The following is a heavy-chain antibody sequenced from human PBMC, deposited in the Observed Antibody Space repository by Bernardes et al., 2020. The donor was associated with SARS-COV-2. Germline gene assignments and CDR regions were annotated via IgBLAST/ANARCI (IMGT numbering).Heavy chain of an antibody. J-gene: IGHJ2*01. V-gene: IGHV4-34*01. CDR1: GGSFSGYY. CDR3: ARGRLDYGDYGDWYLDL. D-gene: IGHD4-17*01. CDR2: INHSGST. Sequence: SETLSLTCAVYGGSFSGYYWSWIRQPPGKGLEWIGEINHSGSTNYNPSLKSRVTISVDTSKNQFPLKLSSVTAADTAVYYCARGRLDYGDYGDWYLDLWGRGTLVTVSS.